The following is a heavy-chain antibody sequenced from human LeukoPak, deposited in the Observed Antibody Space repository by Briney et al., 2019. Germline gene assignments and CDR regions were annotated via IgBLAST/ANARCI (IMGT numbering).Heavy chain of an antibody. CDR3: ARRAGEYSHPYDY. D-gene: IGHD4-17*01. V-gene: IGHV3-53*01. J-gene: IGHJ4*02. Sequence: GGSLRLSCTVSGFTVSSNSMSWVRQAPGKGLEWVSFIYSGGNTHYSDSVKGRFTISRDNSKNTLYLQMNSLRADDTAVYYCARRAGEYSHPYDYWGQGTLVTVS. CDR2: IYSGGNT. CDR1: GFTVSSNS.